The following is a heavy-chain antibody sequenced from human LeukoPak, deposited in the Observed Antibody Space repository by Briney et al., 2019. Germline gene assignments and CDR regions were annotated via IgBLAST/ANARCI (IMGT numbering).Heavy chain of an antibody. CDR2: IKDDGSMT. D-gene: IGHD3-10*01. J-gene: IGHJ6*02. CDR3: AKWGGGFGELPNYYYYGMDV. CDR1: GFTFSNYW. Sequence: PGGSLRLSCAASGFTFSNYWMHWVRQVPGKGLVWVSRIKDDGSMTDYADSVKGRFTISRDNSKNTLYLQMNSLRAEDTAVYYCAKWGGGFGELPNYYYYGMDVWGQGTTVTVSS. V-gene: IGHV3-74*01.